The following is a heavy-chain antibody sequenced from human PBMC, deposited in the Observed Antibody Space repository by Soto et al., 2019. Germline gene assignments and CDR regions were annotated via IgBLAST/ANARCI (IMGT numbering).Heavy chain of an antibody. D-gene: IGHD5-18*01. V-gene: IGHV1-2*04. Sequence: ASVKVSCKASGYTFTGYYMHWVRQAPGQGLEWMGWINPNSGGTNYAQKFQGWVTMTRDTSISTAYMELSRLRSDDTAVYYCARDFGERGYSYAPEMYFYYYCMDVWGQGTTVTVSS. CDR3: ARDFGERGYSYAPEMYFYYYCMDV. J-gene: IGHJ6*02. CDR2: INPNSGGT. CDR1: GYTFTGYY.